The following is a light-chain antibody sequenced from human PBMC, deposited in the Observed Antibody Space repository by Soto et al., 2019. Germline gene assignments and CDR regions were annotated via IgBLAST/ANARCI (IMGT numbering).Light chain of an antibody. CDR3: QHRSNWLRGIT. CDR1: QSVSSY. CDR2: DAS. Sequence: EIVLTQSPATLSLSPGERATLSCRASQSVSSYLAWYQQKPGQAPRLLIYDASNRATGIPARFSGSGSGTDFTLTISSLEPEDFAVYYCQHRSNWLRGITFGQGTRLEIK. V-gene: IGKV3-11*01. J-gene: IGKJ5*01.